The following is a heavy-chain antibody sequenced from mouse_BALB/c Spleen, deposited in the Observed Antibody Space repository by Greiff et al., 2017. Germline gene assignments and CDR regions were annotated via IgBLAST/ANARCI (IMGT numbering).Heavy chain of an antibody. D-gene: IGHD2-3*01. CDR3: ARDRVYDGYSPAMDY. J-gene: IGHJ4*01. Sequence: VQRVESGPGLVAPSQSLSITCTVSGFSLTSYGVHWVRQPPGKGLEWLGVIWAGGSTNYNSALMSRLSISKDNSKSQVFLKMNSLQTDDTAMYYCARDRVYDGYSPAMDYWGQGTSVTVSS. CDR2: IWAGGST. CDR1: GFSLTSYG. V-gene: IGHV2-9*02.